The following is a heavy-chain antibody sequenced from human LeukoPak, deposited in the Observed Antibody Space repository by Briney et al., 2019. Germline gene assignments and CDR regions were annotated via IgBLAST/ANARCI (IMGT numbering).Heavy chain of an antibody. Sequence: PSETLSLTCTVSGGSITSSNDFWGWIRQPPGKGLVWVGSIFYSGTTYYNPSLKSRVTISVDTSKNQFSLKLNSVTATDTAVYYCARHYGPWGQGTLVTVSS. CDR3: ARHYGP. V-gene: IGHV4-39*01. CDR2: IFYSGTT. D-gene: IGHD3-10*01. J-gene: IGHJ4*02. CDR1: GGSITSSNDF.